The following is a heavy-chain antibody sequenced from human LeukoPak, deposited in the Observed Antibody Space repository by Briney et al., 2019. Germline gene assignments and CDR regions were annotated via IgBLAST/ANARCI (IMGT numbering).Heavy chain of an antibody. CDR1: GFTFSSYA. V-gene: IGHV3-30*04. D-gene: IGHD5-18*01. CDR2: ISYDGSNK. J-gene: IGHJ3*02. Sequence: GGSLRLSCAAPGFTFSSYAMHWVRQAPGKGLEWVAVISYDGSNKYYADSVKGRFTISRDNSKNTLYLQMNSLRAEDTAVYYCAGYSYGFDAFDIWGQGTMVTVSS. CDR3: AGYSYGFDAFDI.